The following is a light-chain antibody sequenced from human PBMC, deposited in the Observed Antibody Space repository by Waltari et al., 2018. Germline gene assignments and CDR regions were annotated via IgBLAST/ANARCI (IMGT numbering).Light chain of an antibody. Sequence: DIVMTQSPLYLPVTPGEPASIPCRSSQSLLYRNGNNNLAWYLQKPGHPPQLLIYLGSNRASGVPDRFSGSGSGTDFTLTISRVEAEDVGVYYCMQSIHMPVMFGQGTRLDIK. CDR1: QSLLYRNGNNN. V-gene: IGKV2-28*01. CDR2: LGS. CDR3: MQSIHMPVM. J-gene: IGKJ5*01.